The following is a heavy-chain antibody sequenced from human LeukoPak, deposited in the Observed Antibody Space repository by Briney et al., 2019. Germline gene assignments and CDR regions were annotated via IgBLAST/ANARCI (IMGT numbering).Heavy chain of an antibody. CDR3: AREGTMVRGVFDY. J-gene: IGHJ4*02. CDR1: GGSISSSSYY. Sequence: PSETLSLTCTVSGGSISSSSYYWGWIRQPPGKGLEWIGSIYYSGSTYYNPSLKSRVTISVDTSKNQFSLKLSSVTAADTAVYYCAREGTMVRGVFDYWGQGTLVTVSS. CDR2: IYYSGST. V-gene: IGHV4-39*07. D-gene: IGHD3-10*01.